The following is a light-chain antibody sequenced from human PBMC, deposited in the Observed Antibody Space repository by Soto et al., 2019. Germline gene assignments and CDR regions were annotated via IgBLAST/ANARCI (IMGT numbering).Light chain of an antibody. CDR3: SSYAGSYTPHYV. CDR1: SSDVGGYNY. Sequence: QSALTQPRSVSGSPGQSVTISCTGTSSDVGGYNYVSWYQQHPGKAPKLMIYDVSKRPSGVPDRFSGSKSGITASLTISGLQAEDEADYCCSSYAGSYTPHYVFGTGTKLTVL. V-gene: IGLV2-11*01. J-gene: IGLJ1*01. CDR2: DVS.